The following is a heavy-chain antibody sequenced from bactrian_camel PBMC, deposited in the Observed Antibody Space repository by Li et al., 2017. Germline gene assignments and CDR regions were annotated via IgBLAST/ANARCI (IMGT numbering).Heavy chain of an antibody. Sequence: DVQLVESGGHTVQEGGSLRLSCAGSGYTYNMAWFRQSPGKEREGVAAIGSDYSTNYTDSVKGRFTISFDNAKNTLYLELNNLKPEDTALYYCVAGVATGPFCYSDLDPDYWGQGTQVTVS. CDR1: GYTYN. J-gene: IGHJ4*01. CDR2: IGSDYST. CDR3: VAGVATGPFCYSDLDPDY. V-gene: IGHV3S66*01. D-gene: IGHD4*01.